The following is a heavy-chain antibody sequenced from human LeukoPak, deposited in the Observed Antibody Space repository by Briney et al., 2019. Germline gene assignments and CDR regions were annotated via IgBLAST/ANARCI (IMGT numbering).Heavy chain of an antibody. J-gene: IGHJ4*02. D-gene: IGHD1-20*01. V-gene: IGHV3-20*04. CDR1: GFTFDDYG. CDR3: ARDVHNWNLKVYYFDY. Sequence: GGSLRLSCAASGFTFDDYGMSWVRQAPGKGLEWVSGINWNGGSTGYADSVKGRFTISRDNAKNSLYLQMNSLRAEDTALYYCARDVHNWNLKVYYFDYWGQGTLVTVSS. CDR2: INWNGGST.